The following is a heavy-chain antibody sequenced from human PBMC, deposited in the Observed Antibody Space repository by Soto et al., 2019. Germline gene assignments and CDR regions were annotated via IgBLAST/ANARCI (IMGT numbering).Heavy chain of an antibody. D-gene: IGHD3-10*01. Sequence: SETLSLTCTVSGGSISSYYWSWIRQPPGKGLEWIGYIYYSGSTNYNPSLKSRVTISVDTSKNQFSLKLSSVTAADTAVYYCARAGSGSYYNHGRYYYDGMDVWGQGTTVT. CDR2: IYYSGST. J-gene: IGHJ6*02. CDR3: ARAGSGSYYNHGRYYYDGMDV. CDR1: GGSISSYY. V-gene: IGHV4-59*01.